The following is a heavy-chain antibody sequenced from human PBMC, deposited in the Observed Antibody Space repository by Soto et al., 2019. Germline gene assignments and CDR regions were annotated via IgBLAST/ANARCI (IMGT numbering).Heavy chain of an antibody. CDR1: GFTFSSYW. CDR2: INSDGIST. Sequence: GGSLRLSCAASGFTFSSYWMHWVRQAPEKGLVWVSRINSDGISTNYADSVEGRFTISRDNAKNMLYLQMSSLRAENTAVYYCAHGYSSSWKGLFDYWGQGSLVTVSS. D-gene: IGHD6-13*01. CDR3: AHGYSSSWKGLFDY. V-gene: IGHV3-74*01. J-gene: IGHJ4*02.